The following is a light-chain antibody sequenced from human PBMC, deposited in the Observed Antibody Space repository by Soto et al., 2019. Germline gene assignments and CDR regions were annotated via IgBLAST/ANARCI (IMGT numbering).Light chain of an antibody. CDR1: QSVSSF. Sequence: EIVLTQSPATLSLSPGDRATLSCRASQSVSSFLAWYRQKPGQAPRLLIYDASERATGIPARFSGSGSETDFTLTISALEPEDFAIYYCQQRRNWPLTVGGGTKVEIK. CDR3: QQRRNWPLT. CDR2: DAS. J-gene: IGKJ4*01. V-gene: IGKV3-11*01.